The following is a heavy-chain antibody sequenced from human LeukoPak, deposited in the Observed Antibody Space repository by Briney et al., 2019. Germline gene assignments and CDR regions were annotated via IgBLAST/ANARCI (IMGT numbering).Heavy chain of an antibody. CDR2: ISYVGIDS. CDR1: GFNFNNYP. Sequence: PGRSLRLSCAASGFNFNNYPMHWVRQVPGRGPQWVALISYVGIDSYIADSVKGRFSISRDNSKNTLFLQINSLRPEDTAVYYCARDRYTKNYFDALDLWGQGSTVTVSS. J-gene: IGHJ3*01. CDR3: ARDRYTKNYFDALDL. D-gene: IGHD3-16*02. V-gene: IGHV3-30*04.